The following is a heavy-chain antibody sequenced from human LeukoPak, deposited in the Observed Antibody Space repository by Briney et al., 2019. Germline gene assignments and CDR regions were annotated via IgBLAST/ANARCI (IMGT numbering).Heavy chain of an antibody. V-gene: IGHV4-38-2*02. D-gene: IGHD6-13*01. CDR2: VYRTGNT. J-gene: IGHJ5*02. CDR1: GDSISSGFF. CDR3: ARDKDLPPPPGIGAGPRLTWFDP. Sequence: PSETLSLTCTVSGDSISSGFFWGWIRQSPDKGLEWIWSVYRTGNTYYEASLKSRVTISVDTSRNQFSLELRSVTAADTAIYYCARDKDLPPPPGIGAGPRLTWFDPWGQGTRVTVSS.